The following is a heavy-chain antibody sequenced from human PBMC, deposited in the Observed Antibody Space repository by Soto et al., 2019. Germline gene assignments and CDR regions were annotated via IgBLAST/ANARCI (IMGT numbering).Heavy chain of an antibody. J-gene: IGHJ3*02. V-gene: IGHV3-23*01. CDR1: GFTFSSYA. D-gene: IGHD3-10*01. Sequence: GGSLRLSCAASGFTFSSYAMSWVRQAPGKGLEWVSAISGSGGSTYYADSVKGRFTISRDNSKNTLYLQMNSLRAEDTAVYYCANLSDMVRGVTNAFDIWGQGTMVTVSS. CDR3: ANLSDMVRGVTNAFDI. CDR2: ISGSGGST.